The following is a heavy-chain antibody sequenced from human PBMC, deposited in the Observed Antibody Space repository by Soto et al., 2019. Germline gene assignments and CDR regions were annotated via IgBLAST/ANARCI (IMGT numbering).Heavy chain of an antibody. Sequence: GGSLRLSCAASGFTFSSYSMNWVRQAPGKGLEWVSYISSSSSTIYYADSVKGRFTISRDNAKNSLYLQMNSLRAEDTAVYYCAREETYSSGWYAYWGQGTLVTVSS. D-gene: IGHD6-19*01. J-gene: IGHJ4*02. CDR2: ISSSSSTI. CDR1: GFTFSSYS. V-gene: IGHV3-48*01. CDR3: AREETYSSGWYAY.